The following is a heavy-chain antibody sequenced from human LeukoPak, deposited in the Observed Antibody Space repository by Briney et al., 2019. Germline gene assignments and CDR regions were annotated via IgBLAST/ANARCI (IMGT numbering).Heavy chain of an antibody. CDR3: AKGDGQYYYDSSGYYY. J-gene: IGHJ4*02. V-gene: IGHV3-53*01. D-gene: IGHD3-22*01. Sequence: PGGSLRLSCAASGLTGSHNYVSWVRQAPGKGLEWVSAIHTSGDTCYADSVKGRFTISRDTSKNTLYLQINSLRAEDTAVYYCAKGDGQYYYDSSGYYYWGQGTLVTVSS. CDR1: GLTGSHNY. CDR2: IHTSGDT.